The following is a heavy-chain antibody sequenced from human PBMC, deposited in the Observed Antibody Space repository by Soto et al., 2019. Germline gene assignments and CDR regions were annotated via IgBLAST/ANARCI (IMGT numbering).Heavy chain of an antibody. D-gene: IGHD6-13*01. Sequence: ASVKVSCKVSGYTLTELSMHWVRQAPGQGLEWMGWINPNSGGTNYAQKFQGRVTMTRDTSISTAYMELSRLRSDDTAVYYCARDEHEYSSSWYGFDYWGQGTLVTVSS. J-gene: IGHJ4*02. V-gene: IGHV1-2*02. CDR2: INPNSGGT. CDR3: ARDEHEYSSSWYGFDY. CDR1: GYTLTELS.